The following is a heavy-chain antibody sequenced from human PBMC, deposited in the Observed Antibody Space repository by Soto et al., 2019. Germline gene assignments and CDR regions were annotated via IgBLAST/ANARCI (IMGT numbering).Heavy chain of an antibody. J-gene: IGHJ6*01. CDR2: IYYSGST. V-gene: IGHV4-30-4*07. CDR1: GCSISSGGYS. Sequence: SETLSLTCAVSGCSISSGGYSWSWIRQPPGKGLEWIGYIYYSGSTNYNPSLKSRVTISVDTSKNQFSLKLSSVTAADTAVYYCARHLKGRAPFYGGIAVWGQGTTVTVS. D-gene: IGHD4-17*01. CDR3: ARHLKGRAPFYGGIAV.